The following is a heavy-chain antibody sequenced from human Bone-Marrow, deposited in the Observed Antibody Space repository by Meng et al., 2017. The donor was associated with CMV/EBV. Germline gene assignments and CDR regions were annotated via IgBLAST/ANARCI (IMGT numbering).Heavy chain of an antibody. CDR2: ISYDGSNK. Sequence: GESLKISCAASGFTFSSYAMHWVRQAPGKGLEWVAVISYDGSNKYYADSVKGRFTISRDNSKNTLYLQMNSLRVEDTAVYYCAKNGYFGVITPYDALDIWSQGTMVTVSS. CDR1: GFTFSSYA. CDR3: AKNGYFGVITPYDALDI. D-gene: IGHD3-3*01. V-gene: IGHV3-30-3*02. J-gene: IGHJ3*02.